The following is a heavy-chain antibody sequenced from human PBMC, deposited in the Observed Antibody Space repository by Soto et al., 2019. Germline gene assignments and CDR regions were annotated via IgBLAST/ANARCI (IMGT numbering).Heavy chain of an antibody. CDR2: IKSKTDGGTA. CDR3: TTDAGTTGPFGPAKSYGMDV. J-gene: IGHJ6*02. V-gene: IGHV3-15*07. D-gene: IGHD1-7*01. Sequence: PGGSLRLSCAASGFTFSNAWMNWVRQAPGKGLEWVGRIKSKTDGGTADYAAPVKGRFTISRDDSKNTLYLQMNSLKTEDTAVYYCTTDAGTTGPFGPAKSYGMDVWGQGTTVTVSS. CDR1: GFTFSNAW.